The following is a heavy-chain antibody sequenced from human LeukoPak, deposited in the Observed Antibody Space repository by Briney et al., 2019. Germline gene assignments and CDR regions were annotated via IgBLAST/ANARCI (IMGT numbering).Heavy chain of an antibody. V-gene: IGHV3-23*01. CDR1: GFTFSSYA. CDR2: IGGSGGST. Sequence: PGGSLRLSCAASGFTFSSYAMSWVRQAPGKGLEWVSAIGGSGGSTYYADSVKGRFTISRDNSKNTLYLQMNSLRAEDTAVYYCAKGLPPFDFWSGYYQYWGQGTLVTVSS. CDR3: AKGLPPFDFWSGYYQY. D-gene: IGHD3-3*01. J-gene: IGHJ4*02.